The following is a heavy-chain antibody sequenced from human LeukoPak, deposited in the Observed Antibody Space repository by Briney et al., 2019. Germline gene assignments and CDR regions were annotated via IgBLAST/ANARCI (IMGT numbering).Heavy chain of an antibody. CDR1: GGSFSGYY. Sequence: SETLSLTCAVSGGSFSGYYWSWIRQPPGKGLEWIWVINHSGSTNYNPSLKSRVTISVDTSKNQFSLKLSSVTAADTAVYYCARARRGFGELRPFDYWGQGTLVTVSS. V-gene: IGHV4-34*01. J-gene: IGHJ4*02. CDR3: ARARRGFGELRPFDY. CDR2: INHSGST. D-gene: IGHD3-10*01.